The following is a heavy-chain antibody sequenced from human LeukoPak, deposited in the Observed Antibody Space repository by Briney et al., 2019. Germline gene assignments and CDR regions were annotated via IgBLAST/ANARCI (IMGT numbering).Heavy chain of an antibody. CDR2: IYYSGST. Sequence: SETLSLTCTVSGGSISSSSYYWGWIRQPPGKGLEWIGYIYYSGSTNYNPSLKSRVTISVDMSKNQFSLKLSSVTAADTAVYYCARGGMVRGVITRPNYFDYWGQGTLVTVSS. D-gene: IGHD3-10*01. CDR3: ARGGMVRGVITRPNYFDY. V-gene: IGHV4-61*05. J-gene: IGHJ4*02. CDR1: GGSISSSSYY.